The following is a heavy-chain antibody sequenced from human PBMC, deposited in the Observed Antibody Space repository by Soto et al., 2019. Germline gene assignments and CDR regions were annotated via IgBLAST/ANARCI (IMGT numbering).Heavy chain of an antibody. Sequence: QVQLVQSGAEVKKPGSSVKVSCKASGGTFSSYAISWVRQAPGQGLEWMGGIIPIFGTANYAQKFQGRVTITADESTSTGDIVLGSLRSEDTAVYYCARDRGYCSGGSCDSGYWYCELWGRGTLVTVSS. D-gene: IGHD2-15*01. CDR3: ARDRGYCSGGSCDSGYWYCEL. V-gene: IGHV1-69*01. CDR2: IIPIFGTA. CDR1: GGTFSSYA. J-gene: IGHJ2*01.